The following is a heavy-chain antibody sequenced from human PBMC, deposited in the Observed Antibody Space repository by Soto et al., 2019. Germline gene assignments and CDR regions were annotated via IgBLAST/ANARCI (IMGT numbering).Heavy chain of an antibody. V-gene: IGHV1-46*01. CDR2: INPSGGST. Sequence: ASVKVSCKASGYRFTSYHMHWVRQAPEQGLEWMGIINPSGGSTKYAQKFLDRVTMTRDTSTSTVYMDLSSLKSEDTAVYYCARSHDSSGYSFFDYWGQGTLVTVSS. D-gene: IGHD3-22*01. CDR3: ARSHDSSGYSFFDY. CDR1: GYRFTSYH. J-gene: IGHJ4*02.